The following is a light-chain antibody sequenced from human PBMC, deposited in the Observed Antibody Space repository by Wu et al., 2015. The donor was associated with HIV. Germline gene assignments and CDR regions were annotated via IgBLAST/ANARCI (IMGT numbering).Light chain of an antibody. CDR3: QQYNTWWT. CDR2: SAS. CDR1: QSVGRD. V-gene: IGKV3-15*01. J-gene: IGKJ1*01. Sequence: EIILTQSPATLSASPGDRATLSCRASQSVGRDLAWYQRRPGRAPRLLIYSASTRVTDIPPRFSGSGSGTVFTLTISSLRSEDFAIYYCQQYNTWWTFGQGT.